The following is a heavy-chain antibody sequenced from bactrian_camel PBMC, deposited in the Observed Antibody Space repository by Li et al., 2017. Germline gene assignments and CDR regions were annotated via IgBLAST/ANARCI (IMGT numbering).Heavy chain of an antibody. V-gene: IGHV3S1*01. J-gene: IGHJ4*01. CDR2: IYTGDGSF. D-gene: IGHD1*01. CDR1: GFTFSKEW. Sequence: HVQLVESGGDLVLPGGSLRLSCAASGFTFSKEWMHWVRQAPGKGLEWVSMIYTGDGSFSSVDSVKDLFTISRDNAENTLYLQMNSLKTEDTAVYYCAARLSPVAAFDYWGQGTQVTVS. CDR3: AARLSPVAAFDY.